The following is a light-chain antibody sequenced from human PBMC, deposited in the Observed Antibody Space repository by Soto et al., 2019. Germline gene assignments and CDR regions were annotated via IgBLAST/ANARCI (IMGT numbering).Light chain of an antibody. CDR2: DAS. V-gene: IGKV1-33*01. CDR1: QVISNY. J-gene: IGKJ3*01. Sequence: DIQMTQSPSSLSASVGDRVTITCQASQVISNYLNWYQQRPGKAPKLLIYDASNLETGVPSRFSGSGPGTDFTFTISSLQPEDIATYYCQQYDNLPVTFGPGTKVDIK. CDR3: QQYDNLPVT.